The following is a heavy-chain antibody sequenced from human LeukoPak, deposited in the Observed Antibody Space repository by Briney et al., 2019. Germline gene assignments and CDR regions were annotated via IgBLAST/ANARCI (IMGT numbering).Heavy chain of an antibody. D-gene: IGHD3-22*01. J-gene: IGHJ4*02. V-gene: IGHV3-43*01. CDR3: ANAAYDSSGYLWRGGYYFDY. Sequence: GGSLRLSCAASGFTFDDYTMHWVRQAPGKGLEWVSHISWDGGSTYYADSVKGRFTISRDNSKNSLYLQMNSLRTEDTALYYCANAAYDSSGYLWRGGYYFDYWGQGTLVTVSS. CDR1: GFTFDDYT. CDR2: ISWDGGST.